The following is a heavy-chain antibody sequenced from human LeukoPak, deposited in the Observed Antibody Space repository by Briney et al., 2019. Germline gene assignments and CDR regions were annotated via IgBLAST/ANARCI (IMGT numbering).Heavy chain of an antibody. V-gene: IGHV4-4*07. CDR3: ARYSSGYYMDV. CDR2: IHTSGTT. CDR1: GYSLSSGYY. Sequence: SETLSLTCTVSGYSLSSGYYCTWIRQPTGKGLEWIGRIHTSGTTNYNPSLKSRVTMSEDTSKNQFSLKLSSVTAADTAVYYCARYSSGYYMDVWGKGTTVTVSS. J-gene: IGHJ6*03. D-gene: IGHD6-6*01.